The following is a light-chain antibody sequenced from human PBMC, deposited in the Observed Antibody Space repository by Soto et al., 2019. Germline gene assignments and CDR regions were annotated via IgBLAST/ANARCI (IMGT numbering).Light chain of an antibody. J-gene: IGLJ2*01. V-gene: IGLV2-14*03. CDR2: DVS. Sequence: QSVLTQPPSVSGAPGQRVTISCTGTSSDVGGYNYVSWYQQHPGKAPKLIIYDVSNRPSGVSNRFSGSKSGNTASLTISGLQAEDEADYYCSSYTSSSTLVFGGGTKLTVL. CDR1: SSDVGGYNY. CDR3: SSYTSSSTLV.